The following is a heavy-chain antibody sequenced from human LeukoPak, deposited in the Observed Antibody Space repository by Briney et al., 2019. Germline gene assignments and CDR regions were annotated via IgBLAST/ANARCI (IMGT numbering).Heavy chain of an antibody. CDR1: GFTFDDYG. J-gene: IGHJ6*03. CDR3: ARDGYYYYCMDV. Sequence: GGSLTLSCAASGFTFDDYGMSWVRQAPGKGLDLDSGINWNGGSTGYADSVKGRFTISRDNAKNSLYLQMNSLRAEDTALYYCARDGYYYYCMDVWGKGTTVTVSS. CDR2: INWNGGST. V-gene: IGHV3-20*04.